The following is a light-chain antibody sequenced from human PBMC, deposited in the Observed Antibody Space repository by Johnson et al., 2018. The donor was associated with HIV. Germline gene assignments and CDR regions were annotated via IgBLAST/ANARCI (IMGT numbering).Light chain of an antibody. CDR3: GTWDSSLSAYV. CDR1: SSNIGNNY. CDR2: DNT. V-gene: IGLV1-51*01. Sequence: QAVLTQPPSVSAAPGQKVTISCSGSSSNIGNNYVSWYQQLPGTAPKLLIYDNTKRPSGIPDRFSGSKSGTSATLGITGLQTGDEADYYCGTWDSSLSAYVFVTGTKVTVL. J-gene: IGLJ1*01.